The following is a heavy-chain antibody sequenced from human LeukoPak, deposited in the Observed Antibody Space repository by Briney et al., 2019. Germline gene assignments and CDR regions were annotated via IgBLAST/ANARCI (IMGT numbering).Heavy chain of an antibody. V-gene: IGHV1-18*01. CDR3: ARDHMVRGVITKFDY. D-gene: IGHD3-10*01. CDR2: ISAYNGNT. J-gene: IGHJ4*02. Sequence: ASVKVPCKASGYTFTSYGISWVRQAPGQGLEWMGWISAYNGNTNYAQKLQGRVTMTTDTSTSTAYMELRSLRSDDTAVYYCARDHMVRGVITKFDYWGQGTLVTVSS. CDR1: GYTFTSYG.